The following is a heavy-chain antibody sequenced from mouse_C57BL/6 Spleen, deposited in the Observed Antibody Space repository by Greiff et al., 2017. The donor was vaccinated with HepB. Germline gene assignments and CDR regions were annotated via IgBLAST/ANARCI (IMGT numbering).Heavy chain of an antibody. CDR2: IHPNSGST. V-gene: IGHV1-64*01. D-gene: IGHD1-1*01. CDR3: ARDPNYYGSSYLGFWFAY. J-gene: IGHJ3*01. CDR1: GYTFTSYW. Sequence: QVQLQQPGAELVKPGASVKLSCKASGYTFTSYWMHWVKQRPGQGLEWIGMIHPNSGSTNYNEKFKSKATLTVDKSSSTAYMQLSSLTSEDSAVYYYARDPNYYGSSYLGFWFAYWGQVTLVTVSA.